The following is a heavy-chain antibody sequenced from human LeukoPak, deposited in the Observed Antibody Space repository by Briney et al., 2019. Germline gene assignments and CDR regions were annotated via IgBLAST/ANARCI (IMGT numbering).Heavy chain of an antibody. V-gene: IGHV4-4*02. CDR3: ARDVGKVTASIDY. CDR1: GGSISSSNW. J-gene: IGHJ4*02. Sequence: SETLSLTCAVSGGSISSSNWWSWVRQPPGKGLEWIGEIYHSGSTNYNPSLKSRVTISVDKSKNQFSLKLSSVTAADTAVYYCARDVGKVTASIDYWGQGTLVTVSS. D-gene: IGHD2-21*02. CDR2: IYHSGST.